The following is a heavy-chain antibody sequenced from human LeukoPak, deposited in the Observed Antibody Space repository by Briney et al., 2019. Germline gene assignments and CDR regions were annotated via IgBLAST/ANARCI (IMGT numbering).Heavy chain of an antibody. CDR3: ARAAVVTGSTETFDP. J-gene: IGHJ5*02. D-gene: IGHD2-8*02. CDR1: GYTFTSYG. Sequence: ASVKVSCKASGYTFTSYGISWVRQAPGQGLEWMGWINPNSGGTNYAQKFRGRVTMRRDTSTSAAYMELSSLRSDDTTVYYCARAAVVTGSTETFDPWGQGTLVTVSS. V-gene: IGHV1-2*02. CDR2: INPNSGGT.